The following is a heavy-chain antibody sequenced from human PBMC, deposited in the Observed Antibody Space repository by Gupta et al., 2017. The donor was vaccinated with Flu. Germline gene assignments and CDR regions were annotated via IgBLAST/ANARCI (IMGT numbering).Heavy chain of an antibody. CDR3: ATDLPWGSSGYYYEVYYYGRDV. D-gene: IGHD3-22*01. Sequence: RPAPGKGLEWMGGFDPEDGDTIYAQKFQGRVTMTEDTSTDTAYMELSSLRSEDTAVYYGATDLPWGSSGYYYEVYYYGRDVWGQGPMVTVSS. CDR2: FDPEDGDT. J-gene: IGHJ6*02. V-gene: IGHV1-24*01.